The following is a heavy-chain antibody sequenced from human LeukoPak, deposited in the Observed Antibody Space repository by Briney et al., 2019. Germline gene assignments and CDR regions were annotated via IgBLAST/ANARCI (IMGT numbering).Heavy chain of an antibody. V-gene: IGHV4-59*01. CDR1: GGSISSYY. CDR2: IYYSGST. Sequence: PSETLSLTCTVSGGSISSYYWSWIRQPPGKGLEWIGYIYYSGSTNYNPSLKSRVTISVDTSKNQSSLKLSSVTAADTAVYYCARVDSGSYYIDYWGQGTLVTVSS. CDR3: ARVDSGSYYIDY. J-gene: IGHJ4*02. D-gene: IGHD1-26*01.